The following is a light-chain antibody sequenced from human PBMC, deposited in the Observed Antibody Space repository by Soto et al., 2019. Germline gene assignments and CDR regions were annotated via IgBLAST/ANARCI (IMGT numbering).Light chain of an antibody. CDR1: QSVSSTY. CDR2: GAS. J-gene: IGKJ2*03. V-gene: IGKV3-20*01. Sequence: DIVLTQSPATLSLSPGESATLFCRASQSVSSTYMAWYQQRTGQAPRLLIYGASRRDTGIPARFSGSGSGTDFTLTISRLEPEDFAVYYCQQYGSSPPISFGQGTKVDMK. CDR3: QQYGSSPPIS.